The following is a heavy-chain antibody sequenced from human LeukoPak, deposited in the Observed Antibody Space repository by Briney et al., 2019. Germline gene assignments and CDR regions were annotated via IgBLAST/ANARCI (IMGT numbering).Heavy chain of an antibody. CDR3: ARRGARRVYYYDSSGRSSSFDY. CDR1: GGSFSGYY. D-gene: IGHD3-22*01. Sequence: SETLSLTCAVYGGSFSGYYWSWIRQPPGKGLEWIGEINHSGSTNYHPSLKSRVTISVDASKNQFSLKLSSVTAADTAVYYCARRGARRVYYYDSSGRSSSFDYWGQGTLVTVSS. J-gene: IGHJ4*02. V-gene: IGHV4-34*01. CDR2: INHSGST.